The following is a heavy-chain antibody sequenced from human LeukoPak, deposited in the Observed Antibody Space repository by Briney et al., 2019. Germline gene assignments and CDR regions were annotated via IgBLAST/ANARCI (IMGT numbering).Heavy chain of an antibody. CDR2: IIPILGIA. CDR3: ARLEPGIAAAGTYDYFDY. D-gene: IGHD6-13*01. Sequence: GASVKVSCKASGGTFSSYAISWVRQAPGQGLEWMGRIIPILGIANYAQKFQGRVTITAGKSTSTAYMELRSLRSDDTAVYYCARLEPGIAAAGTYDYFDYWGQGTLVTVSS. V-gene: IGHV1-69*04. CDR1: GGTFSSYA. J-gene: IGHJ4*02.